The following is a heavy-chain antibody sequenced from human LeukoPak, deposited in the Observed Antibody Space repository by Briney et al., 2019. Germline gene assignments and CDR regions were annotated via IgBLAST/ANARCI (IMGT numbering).Heavy chain of an antibody. Sequence: ASVKVSCKASGYTFTGYYMHWVRQAPGQGLEWMGWINPNSGGTNYAQKFQGRVTMTRDTSISTAYMELSRLRSDDTAVYYCARSLRGYGSGFDYWGQGTLVTVSS. J-gene: IGHJ4*02. CDR3: ARSLRGYGSGFDY. CDR2: INPNSGGT. D-gene: IGHD3-10*01. V-gene: IGHV1-2*02. CDR1: GYTFTGYY.